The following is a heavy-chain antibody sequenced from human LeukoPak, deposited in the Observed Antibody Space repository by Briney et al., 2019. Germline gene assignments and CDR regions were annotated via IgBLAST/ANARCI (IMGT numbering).Heavy chain of an antibody. Sequence: SQTLSLTCTVSGGSISSGGYYWSWIRQPAGKGLEWIGRIYTSGSTKYNPSLKSRVTMSVDTSKNQFSLRLTSVTAADTAVYYCARSREMGTTYDYWGQGTLVTVSS. J-gene: IGHJ4*02. D-gene: IGHD5-24*01. V-gene: IGHV4-61*02. CDR1: GGSISSGGYY. CDR3: ARSREMGTTYDY. CDR2: IYTSGST.